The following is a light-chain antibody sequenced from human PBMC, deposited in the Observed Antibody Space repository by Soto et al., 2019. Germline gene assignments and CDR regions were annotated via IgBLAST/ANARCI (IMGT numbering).Light chain of an antibody. V-gene: IGLV3-1*01. CDR1: KLGDKY. Sequence: SYELTQPPSVSVSPGQTASITCSGDKLGDKYACWYQQKPGQSPVLVIYQDSKRPSGIPERFSGSNSGNTATLTISGTQAMDEADYYCQAWDSSIERVVFGGGTQLTVL. CDR3: QAWDSSIERVV. CDR2: QDS. J-gene: IGLJ2*01.